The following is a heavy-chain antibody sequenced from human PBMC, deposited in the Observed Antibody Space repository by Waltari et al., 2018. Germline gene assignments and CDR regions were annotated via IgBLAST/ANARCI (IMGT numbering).Heavy chain of an antibody. Sequence: QVQLQQWGAGLLKPSETLSLTCAVYGGSFSGYYWSWIRQPPGKGLEWIGEINHSGSTNYNPPLKRRVTISVDTSKNQFSLKLSSVTAADTAVYYCARGRLGCSSTSCYTAFDYWGQGTLVTVSS. CDR3: ARGRLGCSSTSCYTAFDY. CDR2: INHSGST. V-gene: IGHV4-34*01. J-gene: IGHJ4*02. D-gene: IGHD2-2*02. CDR1: GGSFSGYY.